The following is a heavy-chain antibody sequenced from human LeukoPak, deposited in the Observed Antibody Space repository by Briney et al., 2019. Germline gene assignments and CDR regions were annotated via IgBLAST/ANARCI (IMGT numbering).Heavy chain of an antibody. J-gene: IGHJ6*02. V-gene: IGHV4-59*08. Sequence: PSETLSLTCTVSGGSISSYYWSWIRQPPGKGLEWIGYIYYSGSTNYNPSLKSRVTISVDTSKNQFSLKLSSVTAADTAVYYCARGRTLGYWSGYPRYGMDVWGQGTTVTVSS. CDR3: ARGRTLGYWSGYPRYGMDV. CDR1: GGSISSYY. CDR2: IYYSGST. D-gene: IGHD3-3*01.